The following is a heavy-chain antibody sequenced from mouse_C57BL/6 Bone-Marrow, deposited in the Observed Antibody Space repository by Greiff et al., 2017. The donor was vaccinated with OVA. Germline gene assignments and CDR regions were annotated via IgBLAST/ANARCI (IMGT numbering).Heavy chain of an antibody. CDR3: AKTTVGGDFDY. V-gene: IGHV1-63*01. CDR1: GYTFTNYW. J-gene: IGHJ2*01. Sequence: VQLVESGAELVRPGTSVKMSCKASGYTFTNYWIGWAKQRPGHGLEWIGDIYPGGGYTNYNEKFKGKATLTADKSSSTAYMQVSSLTSEDSAIYYCAKTTVGGDFDYWGQGTTLTVSS. CDR2: IYPGGGYT. D-gene: IGHD1-1*01.